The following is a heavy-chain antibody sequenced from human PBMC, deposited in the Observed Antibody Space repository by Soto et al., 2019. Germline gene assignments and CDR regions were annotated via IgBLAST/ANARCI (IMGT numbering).Heavy chain of an antibody. CDR2: ISGSGANT. Sequence: PGGSLRLSCATSGFTFSTYAMSWVRQAPGKGLEWVSTISGSGANTYYADSVKGRFTISRDNSRDTLYLRMNSLRAEDTAVYYCAKHFTVYSTSSLGDYCGQGTLVTVSS. J-gene: IGHJ4*02. CDR3: AKHFTVYSTSSLGDY. D-gene: IGHD6-6*01. V-gene: IGHV3-23*01. CDR1: GFTFSTYA.